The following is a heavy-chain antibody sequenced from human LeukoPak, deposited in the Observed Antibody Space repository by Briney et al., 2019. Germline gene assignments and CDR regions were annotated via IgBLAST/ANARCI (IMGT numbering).Heavy chain of an antibody. Sequence: PGGSLRLSCAASGFTFSSYGMSWVRQAPGKGLEWVSAISGSGGSTYYADSVKGRFTISRDNSKNTLDLQMNSLRAEDTAVYYCAKGFEAYYYGSGSYYAFDIWGQGTMVTVSS. J-gene: IGHJ3*02. CDR2: ISGSGGST. CDR3: AKGFEAYYYGSGSYYAFDI. V-gene: IGHV3-23*01. D-gene: IGHD3-10*01. CDR1: GFTFSSYG.